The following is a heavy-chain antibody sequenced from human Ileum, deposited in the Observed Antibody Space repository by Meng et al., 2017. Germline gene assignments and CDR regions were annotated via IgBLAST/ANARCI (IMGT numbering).Heavy chain of an antibody. CDR2: LTNNDGSA. CDR3: AKRSGYCGTIRCWYFDS. D-gene: IGHD2-2*01. V-gene: IGHV3-23*01. J-gene: IGHJ4*02. Sequence: GESLKISCAASGFSFSSYAISWVRQAPGKGLEWVSTLTNNDGSAYYADSVKGRFTISRDNSKNTLYLQMSSLGADDTAVYYCAKRSGYCGTIRCWYFDSWGQGTLVTVSS. CDR1: GFSFSSYA.